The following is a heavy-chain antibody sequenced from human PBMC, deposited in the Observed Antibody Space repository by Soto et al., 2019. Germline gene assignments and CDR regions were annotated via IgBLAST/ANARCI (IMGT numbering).Heavy chain of an antibody. CDR3: ARAPPREGYSHHAFDI. D-gene: IGHD5-18*01. J-gene: IGHJ3*02. Sequence: QVQLQESGPGLVKPSGTLSLTCAVSGGSISSCNWWSWVRQPPGKGLGWIGEIYHSGSTNYNPSLGSRDTISVNKSKNQFSLELSSVSAADTGVYYCARAPPREGYSHHAFDIWGQGTMVTVSS. V-gene: IGHV4-4*02. CDR2: IYHSGST. CDR1: GGSISSCNW.